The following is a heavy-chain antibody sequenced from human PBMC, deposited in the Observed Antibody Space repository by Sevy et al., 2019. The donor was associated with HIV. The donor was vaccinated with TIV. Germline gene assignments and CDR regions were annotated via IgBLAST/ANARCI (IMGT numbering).Heavy chain of an antibody. D-gene: IGHD5-12*01. Sequence: SLRLSCAASGFAFSSYEMNWVRQAPGKGLEWVSYISSSGKSISYADSVKGRFTISRDNAKNSLYLQMNSLRAEDTAVYYCARDLPPSATIVAHFDYWGQGILVTVSS. CDR2: ISSSGKSI. V-gene: IGHV3-48*03. CDR1: GFAFSSYE. J-gene: IGHJ4*02. CDR3: ARDLPPSATIVAHFDY.